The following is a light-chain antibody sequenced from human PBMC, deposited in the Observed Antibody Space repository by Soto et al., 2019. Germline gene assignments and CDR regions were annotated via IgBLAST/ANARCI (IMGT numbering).Light chain of an antibody. CDR2: EVT. V-gene: IGLV2-18*02. CDR1: SSDVGKYDR. Sequence: QSVLPQAPSGYGFPGQSVTISCTGTSSDVGKYDRVSWYQQPPGTAPKLIIYEVTNRPSGVPARFSGSKSGNTASLTISGLQAEDEADYYRSSYTSTSRYVFGAGTKVTVL. J-gene: IGLJ1*01. CDR3: SSYTSTSRYV.